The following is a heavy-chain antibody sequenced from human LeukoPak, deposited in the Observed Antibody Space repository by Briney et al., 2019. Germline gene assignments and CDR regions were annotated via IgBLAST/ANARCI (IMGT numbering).Heavy chain of an antibody. CDR1: GFTFSNYF. CDR2: IRQDGNDK. D-gene: IGHD6-19*01. V-gene: IGHV3-7*01. CDR3: ARDLGFSSEDL. Sequence: GGSLPLSCAASGFTFSNYFMSWVRQPPGKGLEWVANIRQDGNDKYYVDSVKGRFNIQSDNAKNLLYLQMDSLRVEETAVYYCARDLGFSSEDLWGQGTLVIVSS. J-gene: IGHJ4*02.